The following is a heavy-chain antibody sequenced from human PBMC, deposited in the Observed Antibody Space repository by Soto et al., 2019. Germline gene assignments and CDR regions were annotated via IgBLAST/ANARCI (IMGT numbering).Heavy chain of an antibody. J-gene: IGHJ6*03. D-gene: IGHD2-2*01. CDR1: GGSISSGGDY. V-gene: IGHV4-31*03. Sequence: QVQLQESGPGLVKPSQTLSLTSTVSGGSISSGGDYWSWSRQHPGKGLEWIGYIYYRGSTYYNPSLKSRLTIRVDPSKNQFYLKLSSVAAADTAVYYCASRYCSSTSCPYYYYYMDVWGKVTTVTVSS. CDR2: IYYRGST. CDR3: ASRYCSSTSCPYYYYYMDV.